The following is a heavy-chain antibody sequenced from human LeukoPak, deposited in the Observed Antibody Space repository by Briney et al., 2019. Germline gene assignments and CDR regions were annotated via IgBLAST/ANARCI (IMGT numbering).Heavy chain of an antibody. Sequence: PGGSLRLSCAASGFTFSSYAMSWVRQAPGKGLEWVSAISGSGGSTYYADSVKGRFTISRDNSKNTLYLQLNSLRAEDTAVYYCAKSQGYDYVWGSYTDAFDIWGQGTMVTVSS. CDR1: GFTFSSYA. CDR2: ISGSGGST. D-gene: IGHD3-16*01. V-gene: IGHV3-23*01. CDR3: AKSQGYDYVWGSYTDAFDI. J-gene: IGHJ3*02.